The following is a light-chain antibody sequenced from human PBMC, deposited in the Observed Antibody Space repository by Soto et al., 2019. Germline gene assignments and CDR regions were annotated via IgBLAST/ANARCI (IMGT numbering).Light chain of an antibody. V-gene: IGKV1-39*01. CDR3: QQSYSTLGLT. CDR1: QSASSY. CDR2: AAS. J-gene: IGKJ4*01. Sequence: DIQMTQSPSSLSASVGDRVTITCRASQSASSYLNWYQQKPGKAPKLLIYAASILQSGVPSRFSGSGSGTDFTLTISSLQPEDFATYYCQQSYSTLGLTFGGGTKVEIK.